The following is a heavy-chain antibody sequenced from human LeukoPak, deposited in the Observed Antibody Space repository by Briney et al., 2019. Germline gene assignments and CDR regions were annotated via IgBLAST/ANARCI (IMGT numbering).Heavy chain of an antibody. V-gene: IGHV4-4*02. Sequence: PSGTLSLTCAVSGGSISSSNWWSWVRQPPGKGLEWIGEIYHSGSTNYNPSLKSRVTISVDKSKNQFSLKLSSVTAADTAVYYCARVRHGSSGYYPDYWGQGTLVTVSS. CDR1: GGSISSSNW. CDR3: ARVRHGSSGYYPDY. D-gene: IGHD3-22*01. CDR2: IYHSGST. J-gene: IGHJ4*02.